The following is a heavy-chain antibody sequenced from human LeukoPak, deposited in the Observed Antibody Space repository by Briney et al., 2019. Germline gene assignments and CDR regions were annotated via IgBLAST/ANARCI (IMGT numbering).Heavy chain of an antibody. V-gene: IGHV3-23*01. Sequence: GGSLRLSCAASGFTFSSYAMSWVRQAPGKGLEWVPAISGSGGSTYYADSVKGRFTISRDNSKNTLYLQMNSLRAEDTAVYYCAKLYYGDYVPDWFDPWGQGTLVTVSS. J-gene: IGHJ5*02. CDR1: GFTFSSYA. CDR3: AKLYYGDYVPDWFDP. D-gene: IGHD4-17*01. CDR2: ISGSGGST.